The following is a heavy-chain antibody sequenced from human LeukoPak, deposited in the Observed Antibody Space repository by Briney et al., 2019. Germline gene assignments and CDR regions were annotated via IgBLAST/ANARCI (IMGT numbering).Heavy chain of an antibody. CDR1: GFTFNTCN. Sequence: GGSLRLSCAGSGFTFNTCNMNWVRQAPGKGLEWVSSISSSSSYIYYADSVKGRFTISRDNAKNSLYLQMNSLRAEDTAVYYCARLYDGSAYHADHFDYWGQGTLVIVSS. V-gene: IGHV3-21*01. CDR2: ISSSSSYI. J-gene: IGHJ4*02. D-gene: IGHD3-22*01. CDR3: ARLYDGSAYHADHFDY.